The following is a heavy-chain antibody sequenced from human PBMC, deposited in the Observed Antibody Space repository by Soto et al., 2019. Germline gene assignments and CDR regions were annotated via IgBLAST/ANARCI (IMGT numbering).Heavy chain of an antibody. V-gene: IGHV4-34*01. CDR3: ARGRDRWPPIAAAGTFLDY. D-gene: IGHD6-13*01. CDR1: GGSFSGYC. J-gene: IGHJ4*02. Sequence: TSETLSLTCAVYGGSFSGYCWSWIRQPPGKGLEWIGEINHSRSTNYNPSLKSRVTISVDTSKNQFSLKLSSVTAADTAVYYCARGRDRWPPIAAAGTFLDYWGQGTLVTVSS. CDR2: INHSRST.